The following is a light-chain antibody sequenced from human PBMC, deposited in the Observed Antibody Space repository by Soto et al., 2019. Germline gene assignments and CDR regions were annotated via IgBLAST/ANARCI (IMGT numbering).Light chain of an antibody. CDR3: QQSFRSPIT. CDR1: QSIALS. V-gene: IGKV1-39*01. CDR2: VAF. Sequence: DIQMTQSPSSLSASVGDTVTMTCRASQSIALSVNWYQQKPGKAPTLLIYVAFTLESGVPSRFSGSGSGTEFTLTIRSLQPEDFATYYCQQSFRSPITFGQGTRLE. J-gene: IGKJ5*01.